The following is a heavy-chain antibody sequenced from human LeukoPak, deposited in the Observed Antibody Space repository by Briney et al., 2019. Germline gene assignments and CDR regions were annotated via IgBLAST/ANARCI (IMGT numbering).Heavy chain of an antibody. CDR1: GYTFTSYD. D-gene: IGHD6-19*01. V-gene: IGHV1-8*01. CDR3: ARLQWLVRHIDY. Sequence: ASVKVSCKASGYTFTSYDINWVRQATGQGLEWMGWMNPNSGNTGYAQKLQGRVTMTTDTSTSTAYMELRSLRSDDTAVYYCARLQWLVRHIDYWGQGTLVTVSS. J-gene: IGHJ4*02. CDR2: MNPNSGNT.